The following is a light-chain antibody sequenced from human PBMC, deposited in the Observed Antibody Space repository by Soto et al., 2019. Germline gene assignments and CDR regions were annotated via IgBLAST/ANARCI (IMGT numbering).Light chain of an antibody. V-gene: IGLV1-44*01. Sequence: SVLTQPPSASGTPGQRVTISCSGSSSNIGRNTVNWYRHLPATAPQLLIYTSNQRPSGVPDRFSGSKSGTSASLAISGLQSEDEADYYCSAWDDSLNGVIFGGGTKLTVL. J-gene: IGLJ2*01. CDR2: TSN. CDR3: SAWDDSLNGVI. CDR1: SSNIGRNT.